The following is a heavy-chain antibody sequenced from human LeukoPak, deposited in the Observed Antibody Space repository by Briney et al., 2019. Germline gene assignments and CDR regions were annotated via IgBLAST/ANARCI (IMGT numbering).Heavy chain of an antibody. V-gene: IGHV1-2*02. D-gene: IGHD6-13*01. J-gene: IGHJ5*02. Sequence: ASVKVSCKASGYTFTGYYVHWVRQAPGQGLEWMGRINSNSGGTNYAQKFQGRVTITADESTSTAYMELSSLRSEDTAVYYCARGLSEQLVLRGNWFDPWGQGTLVTVSS. CDR2: INSNSGGT. CDR1: GYTFTGYY. CDR3: ARGLSEQLVLRGNWFDP.